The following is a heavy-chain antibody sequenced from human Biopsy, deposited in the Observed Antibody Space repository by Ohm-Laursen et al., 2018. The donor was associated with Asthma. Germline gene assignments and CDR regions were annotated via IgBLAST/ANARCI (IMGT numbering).Heavy chain of an antibody. D-gene: IGHD2-15*01. CDR2: IIHSGNT. J-gene: IGHJ2*01. CDR3: ARGGYCSGGDCYLRRPSYPVSYFDL. Sequence: SETLSLTCAVYGGSFSGHYWTWIRQPPGKGLEWIGEIIHSGNTNSNRSLKSRLTLSVDTPKNHFSLKLSSVTAADTAVYYCARGGYCSGGDCYLRRPSYPVSYFDLWGRGTLVTVSS. V-gene: IGHV4-34*01. CDR1: GGSFSGHY.